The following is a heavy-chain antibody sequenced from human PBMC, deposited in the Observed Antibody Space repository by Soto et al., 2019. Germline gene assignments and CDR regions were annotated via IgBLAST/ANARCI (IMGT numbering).Heavy chain of an antibody. J-gene: IGHJ4*02. CDR3: ARETGLRSSGWSYYFDF. CDR1: GFTLSSYS. Sequence: EVQLVESGGGMVQPGGSLRVSCAASGFTLSSYSMHWVRQAPGKGLEWVSYISGSGGTIYYEDSVKGRFTISRDNAKNSLSVQMNSRRDEDTAVYFCARETGLRSSGWSYYFDFWGQGTRVTVSS. V-gene: IGHV3-48*02. D-gene: IGHD6-19*01. CDR2: ISGSGGTI.